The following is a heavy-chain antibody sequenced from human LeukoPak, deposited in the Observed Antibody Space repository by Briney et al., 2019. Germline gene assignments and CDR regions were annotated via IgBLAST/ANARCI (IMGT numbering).Heavy chain of an antibody. D-gene: IGHD3-22*01. Sequence: GGSLRLSCAASGFTFSSYSMNWVRQAPGKGLEWVSSISSSSSYIYYADSVKGRFTISRDNSKNTLYLQMNSLRAEDTAVYYCARDLGYDSSGALWYWGQGTLVTVSS. CDR1: GFTFSSYS. V-gene: IGHV3-21*01. CDR2: ISSSSSYI. J-gene: IGHJ4*02. CDR3: ARDLGYDSSGALWY.